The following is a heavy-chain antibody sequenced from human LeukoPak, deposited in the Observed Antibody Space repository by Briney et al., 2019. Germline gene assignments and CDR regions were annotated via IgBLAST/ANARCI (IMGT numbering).Heavy chain of an antibody. J-gene: IGHJ3*02. V-gene: IGHV1-18*01. D-gene: IGHD3-22*01. Sequence: ASVKVSCKASGYTFTSYGISWVRQAPGQGLEWMGWISAYNGNTNYAQKLQGRVTMTTDTSTSTAYMELRSLRSEDTAVYYCAREADSSGYYYVKGAFDIWGQGTMVTVSS. CDR1: GYTFTSYG. CDR3: AREADSSGYYYVKGAFDI. CDR2: ISAYNGNT.